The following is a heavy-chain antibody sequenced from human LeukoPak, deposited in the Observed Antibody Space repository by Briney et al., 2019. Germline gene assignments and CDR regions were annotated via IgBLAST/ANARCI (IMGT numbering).Heavy chain of an antibody. J-gene: IGHJ4*02. D-gene: IGHD2-21*02. CDR2: INHSGST. CDR1: GGSYSGYY. Sequence: PSQTLSLTRAVYGGSYSGYYRRGSRQPPGKGLEGSGEINHSGSTNYNTSPKSCVTISVVTSKNQFSTKLSSVTAADTAVYYCARAIRSVFLPIRYFGCPILRCGGDCPTLCDYWGQGPLVTVSS. V-gene: IGHV4-34*01. CDR3: ARAIRSVFLPIRYFGCPILRCGGDCPTLCDY.